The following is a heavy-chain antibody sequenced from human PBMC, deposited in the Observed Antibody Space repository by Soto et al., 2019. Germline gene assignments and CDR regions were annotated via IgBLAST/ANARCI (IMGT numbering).Heavy chain of an antibody. CDR1: GGSISSGDYY. J-gene: IGHJ4*02. CDR3: AIYGGNSVYFDS. D-gene: IGHD4-17*01. Sequence: QVQLQESGPGLVKPSQTLSLTCTVSGGSISSGDYYWSWIRQPPGKGLEWIGYIYYSGSTYYNPSLTSRVTISVDTSKNQFSLKLRSVTAAATAVYYCAIYGGNSVYFDSWGQGTLVTVSS. CDR2: IYYSGST. V-gene: IGHV4-30-4*01.